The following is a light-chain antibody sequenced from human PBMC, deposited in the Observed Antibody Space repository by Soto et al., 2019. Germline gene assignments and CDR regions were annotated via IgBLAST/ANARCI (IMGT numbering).Light chain of an antibody. CDR1: SGDVDAFDY. V-gene: IGLV2-14*01. J-gene: IGLJ1*01. CDR3: TSFTSSSTQV. CDR2: EVS. Sequence: QSVLTQPASVSGSPGQSITISCTGTSGDVDAFDYVSWYQQHPGKAPKLMIFEVSDRPSGVSDRFSGSKSGSTASLTISGLQAEDEADYFCTSFTSSSTQVFGTGTKLPVL.